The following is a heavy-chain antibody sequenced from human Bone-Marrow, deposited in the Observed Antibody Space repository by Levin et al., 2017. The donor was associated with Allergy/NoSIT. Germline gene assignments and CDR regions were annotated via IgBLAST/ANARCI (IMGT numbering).Heavy chain of an antibody. Sequence: GESLKISCKGSGYSFTSYWIGWVRQMPGKGLEWMGIIYPGDSDTRYSPSIQGQVTISADKSNSTAYLQWSSLKDSDTAMYYGAGLIWFGRDYYYGMDVWGQGTTVTVAS. V-gene: IGHV5-51*01. CDR2: IYPGDSDT. D-gene: IGHD3-10*01. CDR1: GYSFTSYW. J-gene: IGHJ6*02. CDR3: AGLIWFGRDYYYGMDV.